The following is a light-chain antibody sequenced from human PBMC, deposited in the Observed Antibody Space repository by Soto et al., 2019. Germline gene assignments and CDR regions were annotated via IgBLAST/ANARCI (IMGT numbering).Light chain of an antibody. V-gene: IGKV3-20*01. Sequence: IVLTQSPGTLFLSPGQRATLSCRASQSLSSGYLAWYQQRPAQAPRLLIFGATSRAAAIPDRFSGGGSGTDFTLTISRLEPEDFAVYYCQQYDTTPYPFGQGTKLEIK. CDR3: QQYDTTPYP. J-gene: IGKJ2*01. CDR2: GAT. CDR1: QSLSSGY.